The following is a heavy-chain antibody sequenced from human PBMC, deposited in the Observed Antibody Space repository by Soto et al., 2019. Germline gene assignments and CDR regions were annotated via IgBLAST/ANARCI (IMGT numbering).Heavy chain of an antibody. CDR3: SRPRAMSYWNYFDY. D-gene: IGHD3-10*01. V-gene: IGHV1-69*01. CDR1: GGTFSSYA. CDR2: IIPIFGTG. J-gene: IGHJ4*02. Sequence: QVQLVQSGAEVKKPGSSVKVSCKASGGTFSSYAINWVRQAPGQGREWMGGIIPIFGTGNYAQKFQGRVKITADESTSTAYMELSSLRSEDPAVYYCSRPRAMSYWNYFDYWGQGTLVTVSS.